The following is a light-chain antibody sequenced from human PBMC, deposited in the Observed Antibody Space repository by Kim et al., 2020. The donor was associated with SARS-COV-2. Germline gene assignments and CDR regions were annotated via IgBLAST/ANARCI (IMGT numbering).Light chain of an antibody. J-gene: IGLJ2*01. CDR1: AFPTQD. CDR3: QSADSSGTYHVI. V-gene: IGLV3-25*03. CDR2: KDS. Sequence: PGQTAKITCSGYAFPTQDAYWYQQKPGQAPVVVIYKDSERPSGIPERFSGSSSGTTVTLTISGVQAEDEADYYCQSADSSGTYHVIFGGGTQLTVL.